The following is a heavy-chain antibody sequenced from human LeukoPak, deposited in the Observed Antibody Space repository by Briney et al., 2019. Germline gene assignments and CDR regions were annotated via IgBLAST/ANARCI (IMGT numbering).Heavy chain of an antibody. CDR2: IYYSGST. Sequence: PSETLSLTCTVSGGSISSSSYYWGWIRQPPGKGLEWIGSIYYSGSTYYNPSLKSRVTISVDTSKNQFSLKLSSVTAADTAVYYCARVRDSSADFDYWGQGTLVTVSS. CDR3: ARVRDSSADFDY. D-gene: IGHD3-22*01. J-gene: IGHJ4*02. CDR1: GGSISSSSYY. V-gene: IGHV4-39*07.